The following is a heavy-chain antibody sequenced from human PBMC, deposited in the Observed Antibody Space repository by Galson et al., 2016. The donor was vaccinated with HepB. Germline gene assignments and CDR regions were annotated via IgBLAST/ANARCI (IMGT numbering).Heavy chain of an antibody. D-gene: IGHD2-15*01. CDR1: GFSCSSYS. J-gene: IGHJ4*02. CDR3: ARNLFSGAGYSVDY. CDR2: LTDTSDYI. V-gene: IGHV3-21*01. Sequence: SMRFSCAASGFSCSSYSMNWVRKPPGNGLKWVSSLTDTSDYIYQPDSLKGRFTISRDNTKNLAFLQMDSLRAEDTAVYYCARNLFSGAGYSVDYWGQGTLVTVSS.